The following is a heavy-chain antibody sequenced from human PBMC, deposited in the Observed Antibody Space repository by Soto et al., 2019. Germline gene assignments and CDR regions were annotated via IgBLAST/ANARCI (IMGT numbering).Heavy chain of an antibody. CDR2: MSYDGSNK. J-gene: IGHJ4*02. CDR1: GFTFNDYY. V-gene: IGHV3-30-3*01. D-gene: IGHD1-26*01. CDR3: ARELTGSYGFDY. Sequence: GGSLRLSCAASGFTFNDYYMNWVRQAPGKGLEWVAVMSYDGSNKYHADSVKGRFTISRDNSKNTLYLQMNSLRAEDTAVYYCARELTGSYGFDYWGQGNMVTVSS.